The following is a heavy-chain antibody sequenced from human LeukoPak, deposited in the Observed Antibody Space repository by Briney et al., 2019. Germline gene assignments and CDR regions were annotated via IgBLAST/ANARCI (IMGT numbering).Heavy chain of an antibody. D-gene: IGHD3-22*01. Sequence: SETLSLTCSVSGGTISSSYCSWMRQPPGKGLEWIGYIHYSGTTKYNPSLQSRVTISVDTSKNQFSLNLRSVTAADAAVYYCARGYFDSSGYSNPFDYWGQGTLVTVSS. CDR1: GGTISSSY. CDR3: ARGYFDSSGYSNPFDY. CDR2: IHYSGTT. V-gene: IGHV4-59*01. J-gene: IGHJ4*02.